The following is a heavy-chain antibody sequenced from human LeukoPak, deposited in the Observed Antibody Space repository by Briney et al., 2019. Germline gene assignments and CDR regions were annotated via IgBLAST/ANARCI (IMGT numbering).Heavy chain of an antibody. D-gene: IGHD2-2*02. V-gene: IGHV1-69*13. Sequence: SVKVSCKASGGTFSSYAISWVRQAPGQGLEWMGGIIPIFGTANYAQKFQGRVTITADESTSTAYMELSSLRSEDTAVYYCARGRAGCSSTSCYRSWGFQNDYWGQGTLVTVSS. CDR3: ARGRAGCSSTSCYRSWGFQNDY. CDR1: GGTFSSYA. J-gene: IGHJ4*02. CDR2: IIPIFGTA.